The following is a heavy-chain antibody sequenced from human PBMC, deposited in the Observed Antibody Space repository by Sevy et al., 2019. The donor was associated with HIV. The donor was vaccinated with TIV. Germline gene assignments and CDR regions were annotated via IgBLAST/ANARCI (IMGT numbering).Heavy chain of an antibody. J-gene: IGHJ4*02. CDR2: IGTAAGAT. CDR3: ARCPGHYSIDY. Sequence: GGSLRLSCAASGFTFNTYSLIWVRQTPGKGLEWLSFIGTAAGATYYADSVKGRFTISRDNAKNPLYLQMNSLRDEDTAVYYCARCPGHYSIDYWGQGTLVTVSS. CDR1: GFTFNTYS. D-gene: IGHD2-21*01. V-gene: IGHV3-48*02.